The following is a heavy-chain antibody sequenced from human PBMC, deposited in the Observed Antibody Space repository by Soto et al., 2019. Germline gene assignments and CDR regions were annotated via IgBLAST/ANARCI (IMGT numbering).Heavy chain of an antibody. CDR3: ARGHAAKRYCSSTSCYPYNWFDP. CDR2: FIPIFGTA. V-gene: IGHV1-69*13. Sequence: GASVKVSCKASGGTFSSYAISWVRQAPGQGLEWMGGFIPIFGTANYAQKFQGGVTITADESTSTAYMELSSLRSEDTAVYYCARGHAAKRYCSSTSCYPYNWFDPWGQGTLVTVSS. CDR1: GGTFSSYA. J-gene: IGHJ5*02. D-gene: IGHD2-2*01.